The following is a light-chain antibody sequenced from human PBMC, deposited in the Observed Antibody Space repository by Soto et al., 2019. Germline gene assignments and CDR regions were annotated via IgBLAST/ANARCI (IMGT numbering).Light chain of an antibody. CDR3: QQYGSSPPVT. J-gene: IGKJ4*01. V-gene: IGKV3-20*01. CDR2: GAS. CDR1: QSVSSDY. Sequence: EIVLTQSPGTLSLSPGERATLSCRASQSVSSDYLAWYQQKPGQAPRLLIYGASSRATGIPDRFSGSGSGTDFTLTISRLEPEDVAVYYCQQYGSSPPVTFGGGTKVEIK.